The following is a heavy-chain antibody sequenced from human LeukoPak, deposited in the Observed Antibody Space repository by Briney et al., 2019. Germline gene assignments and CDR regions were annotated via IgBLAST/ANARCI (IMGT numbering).Heavy chain of an antibody. CDR1: GFIFSNYG. V-gene: IGHV3-30*02. CDR2: IRHDGGNA. CDR3: AASGSYLDYYYYMDV. J-gene: IGHJ6*03. Sequence: PGGSLRLSCAASGFIFSNYGMHWVRQAPGKGLEWVTSIRHDGGNAYYADSVKGRFTISRDNSKNTLYLQMNGLRAEDTAVYYCAASGSYLDYYYYMDVWGKGTTVTVSS. D-gene: IGHD1-26*01.